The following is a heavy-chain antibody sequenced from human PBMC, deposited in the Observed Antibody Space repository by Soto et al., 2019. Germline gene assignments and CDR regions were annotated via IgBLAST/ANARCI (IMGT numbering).Heavy chain of an antibody. Sequence: EVQLVESGGGLVKPGGSLRLSCATSGFTLSSHSMNWVRQAPGKGLEWVSSISSTSSFIYYADSVKGRFTISRDNAKDSLTLEMNSLRVEDTAVYYCARGESRSGVAVLDKWGQGTLVTVSS. CDR1: GFTLSSHS. D-gene: IGHD3-10*01. J-gene: IGHJ4*02. V-gene: IGHV3-21*06. CDR3: ARGESRSGVAVLDK. CDR2: ISSTSSFI.